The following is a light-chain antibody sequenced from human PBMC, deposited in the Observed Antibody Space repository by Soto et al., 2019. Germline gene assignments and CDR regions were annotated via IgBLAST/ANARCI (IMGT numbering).Light chain of an antibody. CDR1: SSDVGGYNY. V-gene: IGLV2-14*01. Sequence: QSALTQPASVSGSPGQSITISCTGTSSDVGGYNYVSWYQQHPGKAPKLMIYEVSNRPSGVSNRFSGSKSGNTASLTISGLQAEDEADYYCSSSTSSSTLVLGTVNKVTV. CDR2: EVS. J-gene: IGLJ1*01. CDR3: SSSTSSSTLV.